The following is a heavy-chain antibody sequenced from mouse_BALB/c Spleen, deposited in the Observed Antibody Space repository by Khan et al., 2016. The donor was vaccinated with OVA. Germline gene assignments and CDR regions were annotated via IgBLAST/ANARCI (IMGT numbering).Heavy chain of an antibody. CDR2: ISYSGSS. CDR1: GYSITSYYA. CDR3: ARDGSRYYYAMDY. D-gene: IGHD2-3*01. Sequence: EVELVESGPGLVKPSQSLSLTCTVTGYSITSYYAWNWIRQFPGHKLELMGYISYSGSSNYNPFLKSRISITRDTSKNQFFLQLNSVTTEDTASYYCARDGSRYYYAMDYWGQGTSVTVSS. J-gene: IGHJ4*01. V-gene: IGHV3-2*02.